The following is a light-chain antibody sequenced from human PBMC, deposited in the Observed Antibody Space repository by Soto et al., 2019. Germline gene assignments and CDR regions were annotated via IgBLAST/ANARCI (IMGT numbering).Light chain of an antibody. Sequence: DIQVTQSPSSLSASVGDRVTITCRASQAISNSLAWYQQKPGKVPKLLIYAASTLRSGVPSRFSGSGSGTDFTLTISGLQAEDVASYYCQKYNSAPLTFGGGT. CDR2: AAS. CDR3: QKYNSAPLT. CDR1: QAISNS. J-gene: IGKJ4*01. V-gene: IGKV1-27*01.